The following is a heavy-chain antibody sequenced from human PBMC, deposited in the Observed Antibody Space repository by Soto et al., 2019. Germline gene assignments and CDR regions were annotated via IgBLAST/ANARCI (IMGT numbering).Heavy chain of an antibody. D-gene: IGHD5-18*01. Sequence: EVPLVESGGGLVRPGGSLRLSCATSGFTFISHTMNWVRQAPGKGLEWVSSISSSSNYIYYADSVKGRFTISRDNAKSSLYLQMDSLRAEDTAVYYCARGYTQFDYCGQGTLVTVSS. CDR3: ARGYTQFDY. CDR2: ISSSSNYI. V-gene: IGHV3-21*01. CDR1: GFTFISHT. J-gene: IGHJ4*02.